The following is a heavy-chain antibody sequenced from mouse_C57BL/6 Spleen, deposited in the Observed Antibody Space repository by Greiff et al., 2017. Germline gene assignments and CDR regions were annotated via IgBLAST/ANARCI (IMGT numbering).Heavy chain of an antibody. CDR2: IYPSDSDT. D-gene: IGHD1-1*01. Sequence: QVQLQQPGAELVRPGASVKVSCKASGYTFTSYCMHWVKQRPGQGLEWIGRIYPSDSDTNYNQKFKGKATLTVDKSSSTAYMQLSSLTSEDSAVYSGAIAPDGSSPIGYWGQGTTLTVSS. CDR1: GYTFTSYC. J-gene: IGHJ2*01. CDR3: AIAPDGSSPIGY. V-gene: IGHV1-74*01.